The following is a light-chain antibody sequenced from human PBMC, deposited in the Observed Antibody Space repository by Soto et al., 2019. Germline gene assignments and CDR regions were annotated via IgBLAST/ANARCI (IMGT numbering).Light chain of an antibody. CDR1: SSDVGAYNY. Sequence: QSVLTQPASVSGSPGQSITISCTGTSSDVGAYNYVSWYQHHPGNAPKLMIYDVSNRPSGVSNRFSGSKSGNTASLTISGRQAEDEADYYCSSYTSSSTYVFGTGTKVTVL. CDR3: SSYTSSSTYV. V-gene: IGLV2-14*03. J-gene: IGLJ1*01. CDR2: DVS.